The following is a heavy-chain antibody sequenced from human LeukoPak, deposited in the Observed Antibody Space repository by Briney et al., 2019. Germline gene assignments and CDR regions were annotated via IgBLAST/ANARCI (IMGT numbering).Heavy chain of an antibody. CDR1: GFTLSSNY. J-gene: IGHJ4*02. Sequence: PGGSLRLSCAASGFTLSSNYMSWVRQAPGKGLEGVSVVYSGGSTYYADSVKGRFTISRDNSKNTLYLQMNSLRAEDTAVYYCASFQVGYWGQGTLVTVSS. CDR2: VYSGGST. V-gene: IGHV3-53*01. CDR3: ASFQVGY. D-gene: IGHD2/OR15-2a*01.